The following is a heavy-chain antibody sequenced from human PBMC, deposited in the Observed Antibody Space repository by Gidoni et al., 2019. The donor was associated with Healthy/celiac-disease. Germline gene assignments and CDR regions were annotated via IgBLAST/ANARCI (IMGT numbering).Heavy chain of an antibody. V-gene: IGHV4-39*01. D-gene: IGHD3-3*01. J-gene: IGHJ4*02. CDR3: ARLRFPAPSLLEWLTYFDY. Sequence: DGLEWIGSSYYRGSTYYNPSLKSRVTISVDTSKNQFALKLSSVTAAATAVYYCARLRFPAPSLLEWLTYFDYWGQGTLVTVSS. CDR2: SYYRGST.